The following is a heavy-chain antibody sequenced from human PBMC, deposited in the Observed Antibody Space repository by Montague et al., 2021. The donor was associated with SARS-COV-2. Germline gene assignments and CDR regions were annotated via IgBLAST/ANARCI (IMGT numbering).Heavy chain of an antibody. CDR1: GGSISSSSYF. CDR3: ARHLNYRDYGGDDY. CDR2: IYYSGGT. Sequence: SETLSLTCSVSGGSISSSSYFWGWIRQPPGKGLEWIGSIYYSGGTYSNSSLKSRVTISVDTSKNQFSLKLSSVTAADTVVYYCARHLNYRDYGGDDYWGQGTLVTVSS. V-gene: IGHV4-39*01. D-gene: IGHD4-17*01. J-gene: IGHJ4*02.